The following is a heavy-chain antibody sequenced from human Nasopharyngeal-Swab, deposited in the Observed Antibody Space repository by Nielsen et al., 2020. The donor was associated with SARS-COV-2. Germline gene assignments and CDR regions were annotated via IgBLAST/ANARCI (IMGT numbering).Heavy chain of an antibody. CDR3: ARDMLRNTVTPFHY. D-gene: IGHD4-17*01. Sequence: ASVKVSCKASGYTFTGYYMHWARQAPGQGLEWMGRINPNSGGTNYAQKFQGRVTMTRDTSISTAYMELSRLRSDDTAVYYCARDMLRNTVTPFHYWGQGTLVTVFS. J-gene: IGHJ4*02. CDR1: GYTFTGYY. CDR2: INPNSGGT. V-gene: IGHV1-2*06.